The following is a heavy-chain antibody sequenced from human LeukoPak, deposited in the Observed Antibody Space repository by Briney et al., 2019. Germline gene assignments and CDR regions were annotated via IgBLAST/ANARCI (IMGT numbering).Heavy chain of an antibody. CDR3: AKGPGAAVAKRYIQH. CDR1: GFTFKDYA. Sequence: GGSLRLSCAASGFTFKDYAMHWVRQVPGKGLEWVSLISWDSGNSYYADSVKGRFTISRDNSKSSLSLQVNSLRTEDTALYYCAKGPGAAVAKRYIQHWGQGTLVTVSS. D-gene: IGHD6-19*01. J-gene: IGHJ1*01. CDR2: ISWDSGNS. V-gene: IGHV3-43*01.